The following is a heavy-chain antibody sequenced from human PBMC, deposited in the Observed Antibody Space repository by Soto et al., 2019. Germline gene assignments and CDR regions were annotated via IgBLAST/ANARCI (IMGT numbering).Heavy chain of an antibody. D-gene: IGHD3-22*01. CDR1: GYTFTGYY. CDR2: INPNSGGT. J-gene: IGHJ6*02. V-gene: IGHV1-2*04. Sequence: QVQLVQSGAEVKKPGASVKVSCKASGYTFTGYYMHWVRQAPGQGLEWMGWINPNSGGTNYAQKFQGWVTMTRDTSISTAYMELSRLRSDDTAVYYCARESHYYDSSGYSLGYYYYGMDVWGQGTTVTVSS. CDR3: ARESHYYDSSGYSLGYYYYGMDV.